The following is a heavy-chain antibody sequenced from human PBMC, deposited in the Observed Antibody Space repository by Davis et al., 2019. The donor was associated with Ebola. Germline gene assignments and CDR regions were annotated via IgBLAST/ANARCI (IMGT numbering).Heavy chain of an antibody. J-gene: IGHJ6*02. CDR3: VREAYSSDSGGHSYAHMDV. Sequence: GESLKISCKTSGYTFTDNWVGCVRQVPGKGLEWMGIIFPRDSDTRYSPSFQGQVTISADKSVNTAYLQWNSLKASDTAMYYCVREAYSSDSGGHSYAHMDVWGQGTTVTVSS. CDR1: GYTFTDNW. CDR2: IFPRDSDT. V-gene: IGHV5-51*01. D-gene: IGHD6-19*01.